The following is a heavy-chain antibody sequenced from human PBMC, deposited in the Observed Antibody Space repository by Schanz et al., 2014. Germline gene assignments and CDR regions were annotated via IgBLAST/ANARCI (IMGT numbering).Heavy chain of an antibody. D-gene: IGHD3-3*01. CDR3: ARKRGSGGQNWYFDL. V-gene: IGHV3-11*01. CDR2: MSHSGGVI. Sequence: QMQLVESGGGLVKPGGSLRLSCVASGFSFSDSFMSWIRQTPEKGLEWIAFMSHSGGVIYYAESVRGRFFITRYNAKNSLYLQMKSMRVDDTAMYYCARKRGSGGQNWYFDLWGRGTLVTVSS. J-gene: IGHJ2*01. CDR1: GFSFSDSF.